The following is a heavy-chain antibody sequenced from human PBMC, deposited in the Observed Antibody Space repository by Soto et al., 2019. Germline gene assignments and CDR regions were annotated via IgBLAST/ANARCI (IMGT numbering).Heavy chain of an antibody. J-gene: IGHJ6*03. Sequence: QVQLQESGPGLVKPSETLSLTCTVSGGSISSYYWSWIRQPPGKGLEWIGYIYYSVRTNYNTSLKSRVTRAGDETKKQLSLKLSSVTAADTAVYYCARTTIFGVVTESYMDVWGKGTTVTVSS. CDR2: IYYSVRT. V-gene: IGHV4-59*08. CDR1: GGSISSYY. CDR3: ARTTIFGVVTESYMDV. D-gene: IGHD3-3*01.